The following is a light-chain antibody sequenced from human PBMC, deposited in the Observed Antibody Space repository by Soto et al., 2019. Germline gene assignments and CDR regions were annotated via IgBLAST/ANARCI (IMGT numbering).Light chain of an antibody. J-gene: IGLJ2*01. CDR1: SSDVGGHNY. CDR2: EAT. Sequence: QSVLTQPASVSGSPGQSITISCTGTSSDVGGHNYVSWYQQHPGTAPKLMIYEATNRPSGVSNRFSGSKSGNTASLTISGLQAEDEADYYCSSYTSSTTLDVVFGGGTKLTVL. V-gene: IGLV2-14*01. CDR3: SSYTSSTTLDVV.